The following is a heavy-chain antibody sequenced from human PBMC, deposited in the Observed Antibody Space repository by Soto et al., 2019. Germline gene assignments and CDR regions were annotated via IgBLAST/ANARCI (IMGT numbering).Heavy chain of an antibody. V-gene: IGHV1-18*04. Sequence: QVQLVQSGPEVKKPGASVKVSCETSGYTFTTYGISWVRQAPGQGHEWMGWTSGYNDNTNYAQKFQGRVTMTTDTSRNTAYMELKSLRSDDTAVYYCARDVDVLTTPPGDYWGQGTLVTVSS. D-gene: IGHD5-12*01. J-gene: IGHJ4*02. CDR3: ARDVDVLTTPPGDY. CDR2: TSGYNDNT. CDR1: GYTFTTYG.